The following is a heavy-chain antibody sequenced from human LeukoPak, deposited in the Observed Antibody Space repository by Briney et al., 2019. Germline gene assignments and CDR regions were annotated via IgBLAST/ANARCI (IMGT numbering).Heavy chain of an antibody. CDR1: GGSLSSSSYY. CDR2: IYYSGST. Sequence: SETLSLTCTVSGGSLSSSSYYWGWLRQPPGKGLEWIGSIYYSGSTYYNPSLKSRVTISVDTPKNQFSLKLSSVTAADTAVYYCARPSIAVAGTWAGYFDYWGQGTLVTVSS. V-gene: IGHV4-39*01. J-gene: IGHJ4*02. CDR3: ARPSIAVAGTWAGYFDY. D-gene: IGHD6-19*01.